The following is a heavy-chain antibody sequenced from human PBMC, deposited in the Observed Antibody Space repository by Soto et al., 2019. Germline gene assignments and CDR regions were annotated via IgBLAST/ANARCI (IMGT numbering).Heavy chain of an antibody. CDR3: ASGGPGYGAGSLDY. V-gene: IGHV1-18*01. J-gene: IGHJ4*02. D-gene: IGHD3-10*01. CDR2: ISAYNGNT. Sequence: ASVKVSCKASGYTFTNYGISWVRQAPGQGLEWMGWISAYNGNTNYAQKLQGRVTMTTDTSTSTAYMELRSLRSDDTAVYYCASGGPGYGAGSLDYWGQGTLVTVSS. CDR1: GYTFTNYG.